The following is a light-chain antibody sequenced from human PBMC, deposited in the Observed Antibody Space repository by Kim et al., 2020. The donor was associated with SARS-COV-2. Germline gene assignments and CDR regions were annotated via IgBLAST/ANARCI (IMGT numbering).Light chain of an antibody. CDR2: GNM. CDR3: QSYNRNLTVFVV. J-gene: IGLJ2*01. CDR1: SSNIGAGYD. V-gene: IGLV1-40*01. Sequence: QSVLTQSPSLSGAPGQRVTISCTGSSSNIGAGYDVHWYQQLPGTAPKLLIYGNMSRPSGVPDRFSGSKSGTSASLAITGLQAEDEADYYCQSYNRNLTVFVVFGGGTQLTVL.